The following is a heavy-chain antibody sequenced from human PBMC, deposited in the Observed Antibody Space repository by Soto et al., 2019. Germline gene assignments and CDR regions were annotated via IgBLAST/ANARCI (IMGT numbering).Heavy chain of an antibody. Sequence: GGSLRLSCAASGFTFSSYGMHWVRQAPGKGLEWVAVISYDGSNKYYADSVKGRFTISRDNSKNTLYLQMNSLRAEDTAVYYCAKVPRYTAMDQGDYYYGMDLWGQGTTVTVSS. D-gene: IGHD5-18*01. CDR2: ISYDGSNK. CDR1: GFTFSSYG. CDR3: AKVPRYTAMDQGDYYYGMDL. V-gene: IGHV3-30*18. J-gene: IGHJ6*02.